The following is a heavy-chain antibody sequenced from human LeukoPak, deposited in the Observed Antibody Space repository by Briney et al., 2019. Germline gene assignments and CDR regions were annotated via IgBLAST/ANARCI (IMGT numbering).Heavy chain of an antibody. CDR2: ISAYNGNT. CDR1: GYTFTSYG. CDR3: ARDGDYGGNLYYFDY. V-gene: IGHV1-18*01. J-gene: IGHJ4*02. Sequence: ASVKVSCKASGYTFTSYGISWVRQAPGQGLEWMGWISAYNGNTNYAQKLQGRVTMTTDTSTSTAYMELRSLRSDDTAVYYCARDGDYGGNLYYFDYWAREPWSPSPQ. D-gene: IGHD4-23*01.